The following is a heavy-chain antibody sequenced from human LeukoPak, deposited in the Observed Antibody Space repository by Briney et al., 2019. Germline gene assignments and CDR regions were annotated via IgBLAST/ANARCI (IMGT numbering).Heavy chain of an antibody. CDR3: ARETQSDYVWGSYRLNWFDP. Sequence: RTSETLSLTCTVSGGSISSYYWSWIRQPPGKGLEWIGYIYYSGSTNYNPSLKSRVTISVDASKNQFSLKLSSVTAADTAVYYCARETQSDYVWGSYRLNWFDPWGQGTLVTVSS. D-gene: IGHD3-16*02. V-gene: IGHV4-59*01. J-gene: IGHJ5*02. CDR2: IYYSGST. CDR1: GGSISSYY.